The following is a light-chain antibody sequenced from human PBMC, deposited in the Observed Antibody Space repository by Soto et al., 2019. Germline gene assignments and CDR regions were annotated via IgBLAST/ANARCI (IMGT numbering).Light chain of an antibody. CDR2: AAS. J-gene: IGKJ2*01. V-gene: IGKV1-39*01. Sequence: DIQMTQSPSSLSVSVGDRVTITCRASQSIDSYLNWYQQKPGKAPNLLIYAASSLQSGVPSRFSGGGSGTDFTLTISSLQPEDFATYYCQQSYTTPYTFGQGTKLEIK. CDR3: QQSYTTPYT. CDR1: QSIDSY.